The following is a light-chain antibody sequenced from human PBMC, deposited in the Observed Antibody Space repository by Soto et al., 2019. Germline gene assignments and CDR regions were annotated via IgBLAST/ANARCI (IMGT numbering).Light chain of an antibody. Sequence: IVLAHSPGTLSLSPGQRATLSCRASQRGISRYLAWYQQKPGQAPRLLIYGASSRATGIPDRFSGSGSGTDFTLTISRLEPEDSAVYYCQQYGSSPQTFGQGTKVDIK. CDR2: GAS. J-gene: IGKJ1*01. CDR3: QQYGSSPQT. CDR1: QRGISRY. V-gene: IGKV3-20*01.